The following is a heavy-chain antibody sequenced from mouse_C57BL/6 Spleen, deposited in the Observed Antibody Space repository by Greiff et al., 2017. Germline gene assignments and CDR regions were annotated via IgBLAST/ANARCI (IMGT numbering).Heavy chain of an antibody. J-gene: IGHJ4*01. CDR1: GYTFTSYW. D-gene: IGHD1-1*01. V-gene: IGHV1-74*01. CDR3: AVLITTVVATGNAMDY. CDR2: IHPSDSDT. Sequence: QVQLQQPGAELVKPGASVKVSCKASGYTFTSYWMHWVKQRPGQGLEWIGRIHPSDSDTNYNQKFKGKATLTVDKSSSTAYMQLSSLTSEDSAVYYCAVLITTVVATGNAMDYWGQGTSVTVSS.